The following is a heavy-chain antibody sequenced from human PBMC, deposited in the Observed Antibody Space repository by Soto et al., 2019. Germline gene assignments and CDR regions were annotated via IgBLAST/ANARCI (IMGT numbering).Heavy chain of an antibody. CDR3: ARHKEGSSLISHQSWFDP. J-gene: IGHJ5*02. D-gene: IGHD6-13*01. V-gene: IGHV4-39*01. CDR2: IYYSGST. CDR1: GGSISSSSYY. Sequence: QLQLQESGPGLVKPSETLSLTCTVSGGSISSSSYYWGWIRQPPGKGLEWIGSIYYSGSTYYNPSLRSRVTISVDTSKNQFSLKLSSVTAADTAVYYCARHKEGSSLISHQSWFDPWGQGTLVTVSS.